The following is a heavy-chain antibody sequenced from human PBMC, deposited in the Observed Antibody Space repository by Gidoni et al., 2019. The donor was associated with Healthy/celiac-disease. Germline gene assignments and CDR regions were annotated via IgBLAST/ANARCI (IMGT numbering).Heavy chain of an antibody. Sequence: QVQLVESGGGVVQPGRSVRLSCAAYGFTFSSYGMHWVRQAPGKGLEWVAVISYDGSNKYYADSVKGRFTISRDNSKNTLYLQMNSLRAEDTAVYYCAKVVMHGDYDPFDYWGQGTLVTVSS. V-gene: IGHV3-30*18. CDR2: ISYDGSNK. CDR3: AKVVMHGDYDPFDY. D-gene: IGHD4-17*01. CDR1: GFTFSSYG. J-gene: IGHJ4*02.